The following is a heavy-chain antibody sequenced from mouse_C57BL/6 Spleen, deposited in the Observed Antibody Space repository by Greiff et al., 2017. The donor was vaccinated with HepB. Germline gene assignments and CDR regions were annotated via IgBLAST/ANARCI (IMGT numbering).Heavy chain of an antibody. CDR1: GYAFSSSW. CDR3: APVTGTKRGSLYFDY. CDR2: IYPGDGDT. Sequence: QVQLQQSGPELVKPGASVKISCKASGYAFSSSWMNWVKQRPGKGLEWIGRIYPGDGDTNYNGKFKGKATLTADKSSSTAYMQLSSLTSEDSAVYFCAPVTGTKRGSLYFDYWGQGTTLTVSS. J-gene: IGHJ2*01. D-gene: IGHD4-1*01. V-gene: IGHV1-82*01.